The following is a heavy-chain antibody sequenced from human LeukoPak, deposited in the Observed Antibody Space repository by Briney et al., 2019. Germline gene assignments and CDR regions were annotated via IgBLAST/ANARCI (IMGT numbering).Heavy chain of an antibody. CDR3: ASTTVTGPFDY. CDR2: INPNSGDA. D-gene: IGHD6-19*01. J-gene: IGHJ4*02. V-gene: IGHV1-2*02. Sequence: RASVKVSCKASGYTFTAYYMHWVRQAPGQGLEWMGWINPNSGDANYAQKFQGRVTMTRDTSINTAYMELSRLRSDDTAVYYCASTTVTGPFDYWGQGTLVTVSS. CDR1: GYTFTAYY.